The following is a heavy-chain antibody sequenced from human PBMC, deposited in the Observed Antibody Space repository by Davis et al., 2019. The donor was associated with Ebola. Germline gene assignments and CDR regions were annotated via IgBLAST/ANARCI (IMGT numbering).Heavy chain of an antibody. J-gene: IGHJ4*02. V-gene: IGHV4-39*01. CDR3: VRHGDWVAVAGL. CDR2: IDKSGRT. Sequence: SETLSLTCTVSGDSISSNKSYWGWIRQPPGKGLEWIGTIDKSGRTNYNPSLNSRVTISVDSSKNQISLKLRSVTAADTAVYYCVRHGDWVAVAGLWGQGTLVTVSS. CDR1: GDSISSNKSY. D-gene: IGHD6-19*01.